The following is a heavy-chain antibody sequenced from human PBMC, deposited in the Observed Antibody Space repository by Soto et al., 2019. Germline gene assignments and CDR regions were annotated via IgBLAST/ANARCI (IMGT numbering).Heavy chain of an antibody. CDR3: TVWGSGNDFGAA. Sequence: EVQLVESGGGLVQPGGSLRLSCAASGFTFSDHYMDWFRQAPGKGLEWVCRSKNKADSYTTEYAASVKGRFTISRDGSKNSLFLQMNSLKTEDTAVYYCTVWGSGNDFGAAWGQGILVTVSS. CDR1: GFTFSDHY. V-gene: IGHV3-72*01. J-gene: IGHJ4*02. CDR2: SKNKADSYTT. D-gene: IGHD3-10*01.